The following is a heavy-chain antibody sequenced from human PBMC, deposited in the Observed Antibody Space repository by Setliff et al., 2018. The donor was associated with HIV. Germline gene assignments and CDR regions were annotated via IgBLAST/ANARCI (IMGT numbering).Heavy chain of an antibody. CDR1: GYTFTSYY. J-gene: IGHJ4*02. Sequence: GASVKVSCKASGYTFTSYYMHWVRQAPGQGLEWMGIINPSGGSTGYAQKFQGRVTMTRDTSTDTVYMELSSLRSEDTAVYYCATDPDGGNSDGWGQGTLVTVSS. D-gene: IGHD2-21*02. V-gene: IGHV1-46*01. CDR2: INPSGGST. CDR3: ATDPDGGNSDG.